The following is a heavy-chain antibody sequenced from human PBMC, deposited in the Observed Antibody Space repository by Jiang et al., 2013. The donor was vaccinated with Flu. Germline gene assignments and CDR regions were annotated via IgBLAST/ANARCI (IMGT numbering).Heavy chain of an antibody. J-gene: IGHJ4*02. CDR3: ARGVGGYSYGYLLY. D-gene: IGHD5-18*01. Sequence: PIFGTSDYAQKFQGRVTIIADGSTNTAYMELSSLRSDDTAVYYCARGVGGYSYGYLLYWGQGTLLTVSS. V-gene: IGHV1-69*01. CDR2: PIFGTS.